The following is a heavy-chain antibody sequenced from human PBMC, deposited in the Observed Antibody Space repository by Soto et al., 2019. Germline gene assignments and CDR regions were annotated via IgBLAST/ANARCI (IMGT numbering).Heavy chain of an antibody. CDR2: ISGSGGGT. D-gene: IGHD3-10*01. V-gene: IGHV3-23*01. Sequence: PGGSLRLSCAASGFTFGSYAMSWVRQAPGKGLEWVSGISGSGGGTYYADSVQGWFTISRDNSKNTLYLHMNSLRAEDTAVYYCAKGPHFYGSASYYPPNDYWGQGTLVNVSS. CDR1: GFTFGSYA. J-gene: IGHJ4*02. CDR3: AKGPHFYGSASYYPPNDY.